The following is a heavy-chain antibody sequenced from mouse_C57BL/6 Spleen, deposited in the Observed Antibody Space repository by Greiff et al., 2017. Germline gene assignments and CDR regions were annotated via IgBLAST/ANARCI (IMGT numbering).Heavy chain of an antibody. D-gene: IGHD3-3*01. CDR3: ARGCDWYFDV. V-gene: IGHV1-69*01. Sequence: VQLQQPGAELVMPGASAKLSCKASGYTFTSYWMHWVKQRPGQGLEWIGEIDPSDSYTNYNQKFKGKSTLTVDKSSSTAYMQLSSLTSEDSAVYYCARGCDWYFDVWGTGTTVTVSS. CDR2: IDPSDSYT. CDR1: GYTFTSYW. J-gene: IGHJ1*03.